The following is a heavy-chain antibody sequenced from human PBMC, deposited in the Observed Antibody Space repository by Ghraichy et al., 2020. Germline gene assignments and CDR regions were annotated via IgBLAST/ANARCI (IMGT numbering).Heavy chain of an antibody. D-gene: IGHD6-13*01. V-gene: IGHV4-38-2*01. CDR1: GYSISSGYY. J-gene: IGHJ6*03. CDR2: IYHSGST. CDR3: ARLYSSRNYYMDV. Sequence: SETLSLTCAVSGYSISSGYYWGWIRQPPGKGLEWIGSIYHSGSTYYNPSLKSRVTISVDTSKNQFSLKLSSVTAADTAVYYCARLYSSRNYYMDVWGKGTTVTVSS.